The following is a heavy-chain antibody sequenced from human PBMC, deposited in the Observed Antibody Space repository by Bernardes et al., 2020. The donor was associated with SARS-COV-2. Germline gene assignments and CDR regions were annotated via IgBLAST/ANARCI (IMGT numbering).Heavy chain of an antibody. CDR1: GGSISTYY. D-gene: IGHD1-1*01. J-gene: IGHJ6*02. Sequence: SETLSLTCTVSGGSISTYYWNWIRQSPGKGLDWIGYIYYSGSTNYNPSLKSRVTISVDTSKNQFSLKLTSVTTTDTAVYYCARDGGTGGMDVWGQGTTVTVSS. CDR2: IYYSGST. CDR3: ARDGGTGGMDV. V-gene: IGHV4-59*01.